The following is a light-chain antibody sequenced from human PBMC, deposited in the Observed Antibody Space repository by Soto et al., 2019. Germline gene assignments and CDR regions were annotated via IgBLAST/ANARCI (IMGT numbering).Light chain of an antibody. CDR3: QQRSNWPPIT. J-gene: IGKJ5*01. V-gene: IGKV3-11*01. CDR2: DAS. Sequence: VLTQSPGPLSLSPGDRVTLSCRGSQRVMSNYLAWYHQKPGQAPRLLIYDASNRATGIPARFSGSGSGTDFTLTISSLEPEDFAVYYCQQRSNWPPITCGQGTRLEIK. CDR1: QRVMSNY.